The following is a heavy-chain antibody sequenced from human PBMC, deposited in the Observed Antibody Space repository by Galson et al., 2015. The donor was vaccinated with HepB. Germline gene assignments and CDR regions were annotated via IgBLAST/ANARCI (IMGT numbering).Heavy chain of an antibody. CDR1: GFTFSGYW. CDR2: IKEDESEK. Sequence: SLRLSCAAAGFTFSGYWMTWVRQAPGKGLEWVANIKEDESEKYYGDSVKGRFTISRDNAKNSLYLQLNSLRAEDTAVYFCARFAGGGYSTSWYRSGFDYWGQGTLVIVSS. D-gene: IGHD6-13*01. J-gene: IGHJ4*02. V-gene: IGHV3-7*05. CDR3: ARFAGGGYSTSWYRSGFDY.